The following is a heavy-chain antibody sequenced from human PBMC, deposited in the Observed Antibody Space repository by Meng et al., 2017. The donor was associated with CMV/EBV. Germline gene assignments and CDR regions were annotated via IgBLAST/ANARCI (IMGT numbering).Heavy chain of an antibody. CDR2: INPNSGGT. D-gene: IGHD6-13*01. Sequence: ASVKVSCKASGYTFTGYYMHWVRQAPGQGLEWMGWINPNSGGTNYAQKSQGRVTMTRDTSISTAYMELSRLRSDDTAVYYCARDTQRGIAAAGPFDPWGQGTLVTVSS. CDR1: GYTFTGYY. CDR3: ARDTQRGIAAAGPFDP. J-gene: IGHJ5*02. V-gene: IGHV1-2*02.